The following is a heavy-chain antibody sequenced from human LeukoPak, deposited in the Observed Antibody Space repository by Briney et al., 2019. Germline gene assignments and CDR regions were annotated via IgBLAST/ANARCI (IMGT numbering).Heavy chain of an antibody. J-gene: IGHJ4*02. CDR2: IYPRDGST. CDR1: GYSFTSNY. V-gene: IGHV1-46*01. Sequence: ASVKVSCKASGYSFTSNYIHWVRQASGQGLEWMGMIYPRDGSTSYAQKFQGRVTVTRDTSTSTVHMELSGLRSEDTAVYYCARDQEAFDYWGQGTLVTVSS. CDR3: ARDQEAFDY.